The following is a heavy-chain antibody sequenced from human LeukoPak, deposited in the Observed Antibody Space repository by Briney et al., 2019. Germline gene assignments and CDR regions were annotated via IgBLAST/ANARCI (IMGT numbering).Heavy chain of an antibody. J-gene: IGHJ5*02. D-gene: IGHD2-8*01. CDR3: ASGVPLGYYANGVCRDWFDP. Sequence: ASVKVSFKASGYTLTVYYMHLVRQAPGQGLEWMGWINPNSGGTNYAQKFQGRVTMTRDTSISTAYMELSRLRSDDTAVYYCASGVPLGYYANGVCRDWFDPWGQGTLVTVSS. CDR1: GYTLTVYY. V-gene: IGHV1-2*02. CDR2: INPNSGGT.